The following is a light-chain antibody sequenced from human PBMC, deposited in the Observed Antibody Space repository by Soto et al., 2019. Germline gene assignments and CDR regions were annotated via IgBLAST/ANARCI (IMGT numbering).Light chain of an antibody. Sequence: QSALAQPASVSGSPGQSITISCTGTISDFVVYNYVSWYQQLPGKAPKLMIYEVSNRPSGVSNRFSGSKSGNTASLTISGLQAEDEADYYCSSYTSSSTRVFGTGTKVTVL. CDR1: ISDFVVYNY. V-gene: IGLV2-14*01. CDR2: EVS. J-gene: IGLJ1*01. CDR3: SSYTSSSTRV.